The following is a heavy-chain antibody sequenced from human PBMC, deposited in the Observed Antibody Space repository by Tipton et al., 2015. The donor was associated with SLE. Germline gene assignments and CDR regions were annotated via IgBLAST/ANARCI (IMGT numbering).Heavy chain of an antibody. J-gene: IGHJ2*01. D-gene: IGHD1-26*01. CDR3: ARDPLAVGDGESLDL. CDR1: GGSISSDRYF. V-gene: IGHV4-61*02. Sequence: TLSLTCTVSGGSISSDRYFWSWIRQPAGKGLEGIGRICASGATNYNPSFKSRLTISIDTSKNYFSLNLSSVTAADTAVYFCARDPLAVGDGESLDLWGRGTLVTVSS. CDR2: ICASGAT.